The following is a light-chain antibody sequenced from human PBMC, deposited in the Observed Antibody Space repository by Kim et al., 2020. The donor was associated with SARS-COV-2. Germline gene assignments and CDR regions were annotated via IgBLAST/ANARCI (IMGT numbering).Light chain of an antibody. V-gene: IGKV1D-8*01. CDR3: QQYRGFPYT. CDR2: AAS. J-gene: IGKJ2*01. Sequence: VIWMTQSPSLLSASIGDNVTISCRTSQGISNHLAWYQQKPGKAPELLISAASALQSGVPSRFSGSGSGTEFTLTISLLQSADFATYHCQQYRGFPYTFGRGTKLEIK. CDR1: QGISNH.